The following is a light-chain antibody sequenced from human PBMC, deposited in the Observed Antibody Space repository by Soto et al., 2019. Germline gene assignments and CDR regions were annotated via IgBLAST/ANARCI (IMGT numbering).Light chain of an antibody. CDR2: SNN. V-gene: IGLV1-44*01. Sequence: QSVLTQPPSASGTPGQRVTISCSGSSSNIGSNTVNWYQHLPGTAPKLLIYSNNQRPSGVPDRFSASKSGTSASLASSGLQSEDEADYYCAAWDDSRGVFGTGTKVTVL. CDR1: SSNIGSNT. CDR3: AAWDDSRGV. J-gene: IGLJ1*01.